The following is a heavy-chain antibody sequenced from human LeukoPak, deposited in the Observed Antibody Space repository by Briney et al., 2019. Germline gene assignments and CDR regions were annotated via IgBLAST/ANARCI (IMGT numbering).Heavy chain of an antibody. CDR1: GFTFDDYG. D-gene: IGHD1-7*01. V-gene: IGHV3-20*04. J-gene: IGHJ4*02. CDR3: ARAGLYNWNYEGTAYFDY. Sequence: GGSLRLSCAASGFTFDDYGMSWVRQAPGKGLEWVSGINWNGGSTGYADSVKGRFTISRDNAKNSLYLQMNSLRAEDTALYYCARAGLYNWNYEGTAYFDYWGQGTLVTVSS. CDR2: INWNGGST.